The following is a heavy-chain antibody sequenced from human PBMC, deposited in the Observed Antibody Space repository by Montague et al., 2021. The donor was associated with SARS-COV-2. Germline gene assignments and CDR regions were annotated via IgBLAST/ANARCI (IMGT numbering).Heavy chain of an antibody. CDR3: ARIPEYSSGGGPDWYFDL. V-gene: IGHV2-70*01. CDR1: GFSVSASGLC. D-gene: IGHD6-19*01. CDR2: IDCDDDT. J-gene: IGHJ2*01. Sequence: PALVTPTQTLTLTYTFSGFSVSASGLCVSWIRQPPGKALEWLALIDCDDDTYYSTSLKTRLTISKDTSKNQVVLTMTNMDPVDTGTYYCARIPEYSSGGGPDWYFDLWGRGTLVTVSS.